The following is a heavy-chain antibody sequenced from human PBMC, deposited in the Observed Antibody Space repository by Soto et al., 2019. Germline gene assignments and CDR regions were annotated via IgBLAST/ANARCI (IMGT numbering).Heavy chain of an antibody. J-gene: IGHJ2*01. Sequence: GGSLCLSCAASGFTFSSYEMNWVRQAPGKGLEWVSYISSSGSTIYYADSVKGRFTISRDNAKNSLYLQMNSLRAEDTAVYYGASGGDYWYFDLWGRGTLVTVSS. CDR2: ISSSGSTI. D-gene: IGHD2-21*01. V-gene: IGHV3-48*03. CDR3: ASGGDYWYFDL. CDR1: GFTFSSYE.